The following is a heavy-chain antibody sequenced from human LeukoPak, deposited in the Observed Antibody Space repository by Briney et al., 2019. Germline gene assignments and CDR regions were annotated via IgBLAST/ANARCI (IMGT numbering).Heavy chain of an antibody. V-gene: IGHV1-8*01. CDR1: GYTFTSYD. CDR2: MNSNGGNT. J-gene: IGHJ5*02. D-gene: IGHD4-23*01. CDR3: ARLCLRWQTNWFDP. Sequence: ASAKVSSKASGYTFTSYDINGVRQAIGQGLEWMGWMNSNGGNTRYAQKFQGRVTMTTNTSISTAYMELSSLRSEDTAVYYCARLCLRWQTNWFDPWGQGTLVTVSS.